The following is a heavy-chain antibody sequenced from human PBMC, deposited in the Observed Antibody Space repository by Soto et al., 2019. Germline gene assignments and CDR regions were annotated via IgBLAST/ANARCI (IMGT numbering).Heavy chain of an antibody. CDR2: ISYDGSKK. CDR3: AIMDADLLPYYYYGMDV. V-gene: IGHV3-30*03. D-gene: IGHD1-26*01. J-gene: IGHJ6*02. CDR1: GFRFSDYG. Sequence: QVQLVESGGGVVQPGRSLRLSCAASGFRFSDYGIHWVRQAPGKGLEWVALISYDGSKKFYTDSVKGRFTISRDNSKNTRYLQIDRLRAEDTAVYYCAIMDADLLPYYYYGMDVWGQGTTVTVSS.